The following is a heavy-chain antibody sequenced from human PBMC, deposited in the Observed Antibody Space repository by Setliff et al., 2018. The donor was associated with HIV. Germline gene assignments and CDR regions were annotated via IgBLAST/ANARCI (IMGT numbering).Heavy chain of an antibody. CDR3: ARHEPGWYALSGGRYFDY. D-gene: IGHD6-19*01. V-gene: IGHV3-48*03. CDR1: GFTFSNYE. J-gene: IGHJ4*02. CDR2: ISSSGSTT. Sequence: PGGSLRLSCAASGFTFSNYEMNRVRQAPGKGLEWVSYISSSGSTTYYADSVKGRFTISRDNAKNSLYLEMNSLTAEDTAVYYCARHEPGWYALSGGRYFDYWGQGTLVTAPQ.